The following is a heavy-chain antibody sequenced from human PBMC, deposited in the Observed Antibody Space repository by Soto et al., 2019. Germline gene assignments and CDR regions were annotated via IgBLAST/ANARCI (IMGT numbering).Heavy chain of an antibody. Sequence: GGSLILSCAASGFTFSSYGMHWVRQAPGKGLEWVAVISYDGSNKYYADSVKGRFTISRDNSKNTLYLQMNSLRAEDTAVYYCAKDLGIAVAADYYYYYGMDVWGQGTTVTVSS. J-gene: IGHJ6*02. CDR2: ISYDGSNK. CDR1: GFTFSSYG. D-gene: IGHD6-19*01. V-gene: IGHV3-30*18. CDR3: AKDLGIAVAADYYYYYGMDV.